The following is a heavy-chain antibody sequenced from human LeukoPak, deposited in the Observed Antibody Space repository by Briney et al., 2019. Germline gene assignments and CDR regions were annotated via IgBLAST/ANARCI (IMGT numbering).Heavy chain of an antibody. CDR1: GGSFSGYY. V-gene: IGHV4-34*01. CDR2: INHSGST. J-gene: IGHJ6*03. D-gene: IGHD4-11*01. Sequence: SETLSLTCAVYGGSFSGYYWSWIRQPPGKGLGWIGEINHSGSTNYNPSLKSRVTISVDTSKNQFSLKLSSVTAADTAVYYCARVAMTRDYMDVWGKGTTVTVSS. CDR3: ARVAMTRDYMDV.